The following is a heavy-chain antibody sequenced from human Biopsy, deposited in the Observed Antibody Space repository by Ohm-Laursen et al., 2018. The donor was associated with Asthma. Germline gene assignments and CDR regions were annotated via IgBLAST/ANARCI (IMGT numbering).Heavy chain of an antibody. D-gene: IGHD3-3*01. Sequence: ETLSFTCAASGFTFSSYSMNWVRQAPGKGLEWVSSISSSSSYIYYADSVKGRFTISRDNAKNSPYLQMNSLRAEDTAVYCCARVDTIFGVVIPIYYYYGMDVWGQGTTVTVSS. CDR2: ISSSSSYI. V-gene: IGHV3-21*01. CDR1: GFTFSSYS. CDR3: ARVDTIFGVVIPIYYYYGMDV. J-gene: IGHJ6*02.